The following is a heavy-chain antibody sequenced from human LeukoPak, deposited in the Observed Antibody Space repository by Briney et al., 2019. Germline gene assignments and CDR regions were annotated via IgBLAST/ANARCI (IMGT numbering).Heavy chain of an antibody. V-gene: IGHV1-2*02. CDR3: ARGHSSSWYSPDQDSYFDY. J-gene: IGHJ4*02. Sequence: ASVKVSCKVSGYTLTELSMHWVRQAPGQGLEWMGWINPNSGGTNYAQKFQGRVTMTRDTSISTAYMELSRLRSDDTAVYYCARGHSSSWYSPDQDSYFDYWGQGTLVTVSS. CDR1: GYTLTELS. CDR2: INPNSGGT. D-gene: IGHD6-13*01.